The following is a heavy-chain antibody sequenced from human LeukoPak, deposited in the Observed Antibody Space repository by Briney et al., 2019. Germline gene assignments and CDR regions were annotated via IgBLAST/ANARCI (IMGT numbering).Heavy chain of an antibody. Sequence: PGGSLRPSCAASGFSFSSHAMNWVRQAPGKGLEWVSGTYGNAGSTFYADSVRGRFTISRDNSKNTLYLQMDSLRAEDTAIYYCARAGSDNYYSGVNYWGQGTLVTVSS. D-gene: IGHD3-22*01. CDR1: GFSFSSHA. CDR2: TYGNAGST. V-gene: IGHV3-23*01. J-gene: IGHJ4*02. CDR3: ARAGSDNYYSGVNY.